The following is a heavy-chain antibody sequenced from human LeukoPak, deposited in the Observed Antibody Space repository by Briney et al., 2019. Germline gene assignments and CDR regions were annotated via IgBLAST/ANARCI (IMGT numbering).Heavy chain of an antibody. CDR2: ISGSGGST. Sequence: GGSLRLSCAASGFTFSSYAMSWVRQAPGKGLEWVSAISGSGGSTYYADSVKGRFTISRDNSKNTLYLQMNSLRAEDTAVYYCAKGVRITMVRGVYAFDYWGQGTLVTVSS. D-gene: IGHD3-10*01. J-gene: IGHJ4*02. CDR3: AKGVRITMVRGVYAFDY. V-gene: IGHV3-23*01. CDR1: GFTFSSYA.